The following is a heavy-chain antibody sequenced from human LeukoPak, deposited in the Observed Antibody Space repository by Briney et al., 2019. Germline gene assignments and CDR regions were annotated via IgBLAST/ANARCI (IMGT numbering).Heavy chain of an antibody. CDR1: GYTFTGYY. V-gene: IGHV1-2*02. J-gene: IGHJ6*02. D-gene: IGHD3-10*01. CDR2: INPNSGGT. Sequence: ASVKVSCKASGYTFTGYYMHWVRQAPGQGLEWMGWINPNSGGTNYAQKFQGRVTMTRDTSISTAYMELSRLRSDDTAVYYCAKNYESGRGVPYGMDVWGQGTTVTVSS. CDR3: AKNYESGRGVPYGMDV.